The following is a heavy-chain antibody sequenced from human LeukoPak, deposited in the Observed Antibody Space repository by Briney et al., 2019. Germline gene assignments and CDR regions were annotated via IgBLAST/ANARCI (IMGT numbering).Heavy chain of an antibody. CDR1: GFTFSSYS. V-gene: IGHV3-9*01. D-gene: IGHD5-18*01. Sequence: GGSLRLSCAASGFTFSSYSMNWVRQAPGKGLEWVSGISWNSGSIGYADSVKGRFTISRDNAKNSLYLQMNSLRAEDTALYYCAKGSLYSYGYRYYFDYWGQGTLVTVSS. CDR3: AKGSLYSYGYRYYFDY. CDR2: ISWNSGSI. J-gene: IGHJ4*02.